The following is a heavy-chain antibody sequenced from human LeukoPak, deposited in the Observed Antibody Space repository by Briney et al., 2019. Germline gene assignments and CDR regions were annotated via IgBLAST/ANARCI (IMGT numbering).Heavy chain of an antibody. CDR3: AREYSSSSPFFDY. CDR1: GGSISSSSYY. D-gene: IGHD6-6*01. J-gene: IGHJ4*02. Sequence: SETLSLTCTVSGGSISSSSYYWGWIRQPPGKGLEWIGSIYYSGSTCYNPSLKSRVTISVDTSKNQFSLKLSSVTAADTAVYYCAREYSSSSPFFDYWGQGTLVTVSS. V-gene: IGHV4-39*07. CDR2: IYYSGST.